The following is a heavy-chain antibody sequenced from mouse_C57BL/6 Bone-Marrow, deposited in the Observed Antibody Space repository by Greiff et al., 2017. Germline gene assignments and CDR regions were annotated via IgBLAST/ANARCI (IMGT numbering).Heavy chain of an antibody. V-gene: IGHV5-4*01. Sequence: EVQLVESGGGLVKPGGSLKLSCAASGFTFSSYAMSWVRQTPEKRLEWVATISDGGSYTYYPDNVKGRFTISRDNAKNNLYLQMSHLKSEDTAMYYGARDYYDYEGYVDYWGQGTTLTVSS. CDR1: GFTFSSYA. J-gene: IGHJ2*01. CDR3: ARDYYDYEGYVDY. CDR2: ISDGGSYT. D-gene: IGHD2-4*01.